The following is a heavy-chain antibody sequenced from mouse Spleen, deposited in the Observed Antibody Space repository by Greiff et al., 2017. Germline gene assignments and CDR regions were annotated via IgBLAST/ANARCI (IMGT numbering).Heavy chain of an antibody. CDR3: ARRGHDAMDY. Sequence: EVQLQQSGPELVKPGASVKISCKASGYTFTDYYMNWVKQSHGKSLEWIGDINPNNGGTSYNQKFKGKATLTVDKSSSTAYMELRSLTSEGSAVYYCARRGHDAMDYWGQGTTLTVSS. CDR1: GYTFTDYY. D-gene: IGHD2-3*01. CDR2: INPNNGGT. J-gene: IGHJ2*01. V-gene: IGHV1-26*01.